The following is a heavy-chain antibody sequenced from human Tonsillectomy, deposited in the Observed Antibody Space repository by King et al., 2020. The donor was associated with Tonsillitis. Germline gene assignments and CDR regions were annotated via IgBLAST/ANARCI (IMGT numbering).Heavy chain of an antibody. CDR1: GGSISSGDYY. CDR2: IYYSGST. J-gene: IGHJ4*02. Sequence: VQLQESGPGLVKPSQTLSLTCTVSGGSISSGDYYWSWIRQPPGKGLEWIGYIYYSGSTYYNPSLKSRVTISVDTSKNQFSLKLISVTAADTAMYYRASLCGGDCYSRFDYWGQGTLVTVSS. D-gene: IGHD2-21*02. V-gene: IGHV4-30-4*01. CDR3: ASLCGGDCYSRFDY.